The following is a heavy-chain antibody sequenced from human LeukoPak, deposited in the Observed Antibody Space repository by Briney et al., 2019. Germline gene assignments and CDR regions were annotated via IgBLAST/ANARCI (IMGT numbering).Heavy chain of an antibody. CDR3: ARHEDPISSWYES. CDR1: GYNFTNYW. Sequence: GESLKISCKGSGYNFTNYWIGWVRHLPGRGLEWMGTIFPDDSDTRYSPSFRGQVTMSADRSINTAYLHWRSLKASDTAMYYCARHEDPISSWYESWGQGTLVTVSS. V-gene: IGHV5-51*01. J-gene: IGHJ5*02. CDR2: IFPDDSDT. D-gene: IGHD6-13*01.